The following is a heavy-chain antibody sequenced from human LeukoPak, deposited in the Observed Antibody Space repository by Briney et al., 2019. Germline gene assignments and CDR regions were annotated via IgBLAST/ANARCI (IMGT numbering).Heavy chain of an antibody. D-gene: IGHD1-14*01. CDR2: INHSGST. J-gene: IGHJ6*03. CDR3: ARGRRGSKSSYYYYMDV. V-gene: IGHV4-38-2*02. Sequence: PSETLSLTCTVSGYSISSGYYWSWIRQPPGKGLEWIGEINHSGSTNYNPSLKSRVTISVDTSKNQFSLKLSSVTAADTAVYYCARGRRGSKSSYYYYMDVWGKGTTVTVSS. CDR1: GYSISSGYY.